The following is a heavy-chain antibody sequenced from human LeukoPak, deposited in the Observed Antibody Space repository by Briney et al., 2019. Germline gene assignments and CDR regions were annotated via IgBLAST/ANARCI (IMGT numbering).Heavy chain of an antibody. CDR3: AREAKGAAFDI. CDR2: MNPNSGNS. J-gene: IGHJ3*02. V-gene: IGHV1-8*02. CDR1: GYAFTSQD. Sequence: ASVKVSCKASGYAFTSQDINWVRQATGQGLEWMGWMNPNSGNSGYAQKFQGRVTLTTDSSISTAYMELSGLRSDDTAVYYCAREAKGAAFDIWGQGTMVTVSS.